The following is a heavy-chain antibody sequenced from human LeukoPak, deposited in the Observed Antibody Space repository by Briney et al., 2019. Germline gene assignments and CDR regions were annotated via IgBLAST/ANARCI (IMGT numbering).Heavy chain of an antibody. CDR2: ISSSSSYI. J-gene: IGHJ3*02. CDR3: ARSMGMATIRSDAFDI. D-gene: IGHD5-24*01. V-gene: IGHV3-21*01. CDR1: GFTFSSYS. Sequence: GGSLRLSCAASGFTFSSYSMNWVRQAPGKGLEWVSSISSSSSYIYYADSVKGRFTISRDNAKNSLYLQMNSLRAEDTAVYYCARSMGMATIRSDAFDIWGQGTMVTVSS.